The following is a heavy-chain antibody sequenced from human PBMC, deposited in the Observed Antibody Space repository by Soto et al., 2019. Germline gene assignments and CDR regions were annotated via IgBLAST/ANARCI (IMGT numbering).Heavy chain of an antibody. Sequence: QVQLVQSGAEVKNPGASVKVSCKASGYTFISYYMHWVRQAPGQGLEWMGMINPSGGRTTYSQQFEGRVTMTGDTSTTTICVGLSSLTSEDTAVYYCARAAASGNGRRVDVWGQGTSVTVSS. V-gene: IGHV1-46*01. J-gene: IGHJ6*02. CDR1: GYTFISYY. CDR3: ARAAASGNGRRVDV. CDR2: INPSGGRT. D-gene: IGHD6-13*01.